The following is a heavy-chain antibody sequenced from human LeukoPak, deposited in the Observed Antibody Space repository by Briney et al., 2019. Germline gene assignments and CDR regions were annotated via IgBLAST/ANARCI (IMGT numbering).Heavy chain of an antibody. Sequence: ASVTVSCKASGYTFTSYGISWVRQAPGQGLEWMGWISAYNGNTNYAQKLEGRVTMTTDTSTSTTYMELRSLRSDDTAVYYCARANWDFWSGYYSYYYYYMDVWGKGTTVTVSS. CDR2: ISAYNGNT. J-gene: IGHJ6*03. D-gene: IGHD3-3*01. CDR3: ARANWDFWSGYYSYYYYYMDV. V-gene: IGHV1-18*01. CDR1: GYTFTSYG.